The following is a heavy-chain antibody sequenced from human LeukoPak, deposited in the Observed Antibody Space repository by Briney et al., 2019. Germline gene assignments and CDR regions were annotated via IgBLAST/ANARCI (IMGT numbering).Heavy chain of an antibody. CDR3: ARDGARLTGTYGMDV. CDR1: GGSISSHY. V-gene: IGHV4-59*11. CDR2: IHYTGDT. J-gene: IGHJ6*02. Sequence: SETLSLTCTVSGGSISSHYWSWIRQPPGKGLEWIAYIHYTGDTSYNPSLTSRASISVDTSKNQLSLKLTSVTAADTAVYYCARDGARLTGTYGMDVWGQGTTVTVSS. D-gene: IGHD6-6*01.